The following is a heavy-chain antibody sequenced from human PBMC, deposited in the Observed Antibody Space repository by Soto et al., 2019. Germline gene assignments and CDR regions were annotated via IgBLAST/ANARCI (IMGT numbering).Heavy chain of an antibody. J-gene: IGHJ5*02. CDR2: INPNSGGT. CDR3: AMSPVARKNWFDP. Sequence: GASVKVSCKASGYTFTGYYMHWVRQAPGQGLEWMGWINPNSGGTNYAQKFQGWVTMTRDTSISTAYMGLSRLRSDDTAVYYCAMSPVARKNWFDPWGQGTLVTVSS. V-gene: IGHV1-2*04. CDR1: GYTFTGYY. D-gene: IGHD2-15*01.